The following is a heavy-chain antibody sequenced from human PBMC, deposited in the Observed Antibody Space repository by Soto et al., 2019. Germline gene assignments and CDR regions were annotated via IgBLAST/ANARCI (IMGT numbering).Heavy chain of an antibody. V-gene: IGHV3-9*01. D-gene: IGHD3-22*01. J-gene: IGHJ3*02. CDR1: GFTFDDYA. CDR2: ISWNSGSI. Sequence: EVPLVESGGGLVQPGRSLRLSCAASGFTFDDYAMHWVRQAPGKGLEWVSGISWNSGSIGYADSVKGRFTISRDNAKNSLYLQTNSLRAEDTALYYCAKDYGSGYSLLAFDSWGQGTMVTVSS. CDR3: AKDYGSGYSLLAFDS.